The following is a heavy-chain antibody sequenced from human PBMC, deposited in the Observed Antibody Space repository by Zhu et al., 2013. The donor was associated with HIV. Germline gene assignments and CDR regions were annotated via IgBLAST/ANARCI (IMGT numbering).Heavy chain of an antibody. Sequence: QVQLVQSGAEVKKPGSSVKVSCKASGGTFSSYAISWVRQAPGQGLEWMGGIIPIFGTANYAQKFQGRVTITADESTSTAYMELSSLRSGDTAVYYCARVRLDVVVPAAIPQYNWFDPWGQGTLVTVSS. D-gene: IGHD2-2*01. J-gene: IGHJ5*02. CDR1: GGTFSSYA. CDR2: IIPIFGTA. CDR3: ARVRLDVVVPAAIPQYNWFDP. V-gene: IGHV1-69*01.